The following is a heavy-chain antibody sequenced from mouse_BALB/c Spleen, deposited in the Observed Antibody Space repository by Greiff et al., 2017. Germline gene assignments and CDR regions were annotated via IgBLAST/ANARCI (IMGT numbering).Heavy chain of an antibody. CDR2: ISSGSSTI. J-gene: IGHJ3*01. CDR3: ARIGDGNYGAY. D-gene: IGHD2-1*01. CDR1: GFTFSSFG. Sequence: EVHLVESGGGLVQPGGSRKLSCAASGFTFSSFGMHWVRQAPEKGLEWVAYISSGSSTIYYADTVKGRFTISRDNPKNTLFLQMTSLRSEDTAMYYCARIGDGNYGAYWGQGTLVTVSA. V-gene: IGHV5-17*02.